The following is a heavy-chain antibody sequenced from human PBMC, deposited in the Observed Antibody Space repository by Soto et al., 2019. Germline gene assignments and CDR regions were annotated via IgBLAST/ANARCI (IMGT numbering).Heavy chain of an antibody. CDR1: GFTFSNVW. J-gene: IGHJ4*02. V-gene: IGHV3-15*07. CDR3: TPLALKYSSGWYEFSD. Sequence: EVQLVESGGGLVKPGGSLRLSCAASGFTFSNVWMNWVRQAPGKGLEWVGGIKSKTDGGTTDYAAAVKGRFTISRDDSKNTLYLQMNSLKTEDTAVYYCTPLALKYSSGWYEFSDWGQGTLVTVSS. CDR2: IKSKTDGGTT. D-gene: IGHD6-19*01.